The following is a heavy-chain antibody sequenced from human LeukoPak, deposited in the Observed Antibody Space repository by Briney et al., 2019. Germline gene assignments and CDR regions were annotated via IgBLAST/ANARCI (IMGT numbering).Heavy chain of an antibody. Sequence: PSETLSLTCTVSGGSIGNADDFWSWIRQPPGKGLEWIGYIYHSGTTTYNPSLNGRVTMSVDTSKNLLSLTLTSVAAADTAVYYCARTIIIPRYYGFDVWGQGTTVTVSS. V-gene: IGHV4-30-4*01. J-gene: IGHJ6*02. CDR2: IYHSGTT. CDR1: GGSIGNADDF. CDR3: ARTIIIPRYYGFDV. D-gene: IGHD3-10*01.